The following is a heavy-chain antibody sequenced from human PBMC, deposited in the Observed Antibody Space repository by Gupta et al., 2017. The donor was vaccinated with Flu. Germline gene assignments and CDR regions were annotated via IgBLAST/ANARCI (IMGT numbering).Heavy chain of an antibody. D-gene: IGHD6-19*01. CDR2: ISGSGGTT. CDR1: SSYV. V-gene: IGHV3-23*01. Sequence: SSYVMGWVRQAPGKGLEWVSAISGSGGTTHYADSVKGRFTISRDNSKNTLYLQMNSLRAEDTAVYYCAKGDRGSGWAYWGQGTLVTVSS. J-gene: IGHJ4*02. CDR3: AKGDRGSGWAY.